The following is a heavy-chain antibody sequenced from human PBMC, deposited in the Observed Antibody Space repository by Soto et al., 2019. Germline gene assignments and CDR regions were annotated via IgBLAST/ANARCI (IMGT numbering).Heavy chain of an antibody. V-gene: IGHV3-30*18. CDR2: VSRDGFTK. Sequence: QVQLVESGGGVVQPGRSLRLSCAASGFTFSNYGMQWVRQAPGKGLEWVAVVSRDGFTKFYAGSVKGRFTISRDNSKKTLELKMNTMRPEDTAVYYCVKEWHSDEYGAAFEVWGQRTKVTVSS. J-gene: IGHJ3*01. CDR1: GFTFSNYG. CDR3: VKEWHSDEYGAAFEV. D-gene: IGHD2-21*02.